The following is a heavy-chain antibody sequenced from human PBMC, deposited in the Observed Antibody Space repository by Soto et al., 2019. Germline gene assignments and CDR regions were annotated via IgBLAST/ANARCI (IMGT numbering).Heavy chain of an antibody. CDR2: INHSGST. D-gene: IGHD6-19*01. Sequence: SETLSLTCAVYGGSFSGYYWSWIRQPPGKGLEWIGEINHSGSTNYNPSLKSRVTISVDTSKNQFSLKLSSVTAADTAVYYCARGSQMGIAVAGAFDYWGQGTLVTVSS. CDR3: ARGSQMGIAVAGAFDY. V-gene: IGHV4-34*01. J-gene: IGHJ4*02. CDR1: GGSFSGYY.